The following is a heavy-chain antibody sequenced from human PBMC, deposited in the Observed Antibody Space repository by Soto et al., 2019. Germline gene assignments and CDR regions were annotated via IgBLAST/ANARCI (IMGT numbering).Heavy chain of an antibody. CDR2: MNPNSGNT. CDR1: GYTFTSYD. CDR3: TRAKGGTDNYYYYYMDV. J-gene: IGHJ6*03. D-gene: IGHD1-1*01. V-gene: IGHV1-8*01. Sequence: ASVKVSCKASGYTFTSYDINWVRQATGQGLEWVGWMNPNSGNTGSAQRFQGRVTMTRDTSMTTAYLELSSLRSDDTAVYYCTRAKGGTDNYYYYYMDVWGKGTTVTVSS.